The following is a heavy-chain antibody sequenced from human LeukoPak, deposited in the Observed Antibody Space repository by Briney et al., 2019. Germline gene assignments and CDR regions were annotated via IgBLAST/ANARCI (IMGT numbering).Heavy chain of an antibody. CDR1: GGSISNY. J-gene: IGHJ4*02. Sequence: SETLSLTCSVSGGSISNYWSWIRQPPGKGLEWIGYIYYSGSTNYNPSLKSRVTISVDTSKNQFSLKLSSVTAADTAVYYCARVLVPTAYFDYWGQGTLVTVSS. D-gene: IGHD4-17*01. CDR2: IYYSGST. CDR3: ARVLVPTAYFDY. V-gene: IGHV4-59*12.